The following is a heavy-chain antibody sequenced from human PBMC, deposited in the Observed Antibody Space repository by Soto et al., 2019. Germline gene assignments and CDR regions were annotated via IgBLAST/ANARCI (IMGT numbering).Heavy chain of an antibody. D-gene: IGHD4-17*01. J-gene: IGHJ5*02. CDR3: ARGHYGNWFDP. Sequence: PSETLSLTCAVYGGSFSGYYWSWIRQPPGMGLEWIGEINHSGSTNYNPSLKSRVTISVDTSKNQFSLKLSSVTAADTAVYYCARGHYGNWFDPWGQGTLVTVSS. CDR1: GGSFSGYY. CDR2: INHSGST. V-gene: IGHV4-34*01.